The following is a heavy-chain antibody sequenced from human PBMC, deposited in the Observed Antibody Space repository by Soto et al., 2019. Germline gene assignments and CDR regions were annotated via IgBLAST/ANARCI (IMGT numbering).Heavy chain of an antibody. D-gene: IGHD2-8*01. Sequence: PGGSLRLSCAASGFTFSSYSMIWVRQAPGKGLEWVSSISSTRSYLYYADSLKGRFTISRDNAKNSLYLQMNSLRAEDTARYYCARGNGPFFYYYAMDAWGQGTTVTVSS. J-gene: IGHJ6*02. CDR1: GFTFSSYS. V-gene: IGHV3-21*01. CDR3: ARGNGPFFYYYAMDA. CDR2: ISSTRSYL.